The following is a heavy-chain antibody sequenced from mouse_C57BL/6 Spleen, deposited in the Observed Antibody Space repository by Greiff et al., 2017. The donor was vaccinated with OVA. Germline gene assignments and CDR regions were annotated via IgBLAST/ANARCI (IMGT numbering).Heavy chain of an antibody. J-gene: IGHJ4*01. V-gene: IGHV3-6*01. CDR3: ARENYGTMDY. Sequence: ESGPGLMKPSQSLSLTCSVTGYSITSGYYWNWIRQFPGNKLEWMGYISYDGSNNYNPSLKNRISITRDTSKNQFFLKLNSVTTEDTATYYCARENYGTMDYWGQGTSVTVSS. D-gene: IGHD1-2*01. CDR2: ISYDGSN. CDR1: GYSITSGYY.